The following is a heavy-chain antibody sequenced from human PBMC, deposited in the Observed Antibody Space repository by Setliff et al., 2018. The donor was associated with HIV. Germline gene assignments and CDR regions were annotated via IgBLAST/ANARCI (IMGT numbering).Heavy chain of an antibody. Sequence: GGSLRLSCAVSGFSVSNKYMTWVRQAPGKGLEWVGRIKSKTDGGTTDYAAPVKGRFTISRDDSRSTLYLQMNSLITEDTALYYCTTAVAQNWYGSGNENYWGQGTLVNVSS. CDR3: TTAVAQNWYGSGNENY. J-gene: IGHJ4*02. CDR1: GFSVSNKY. D-gene: IGHD3-10*01. V-gene: IGHV3-15*01. CDR2: IKSKTDGGTT.